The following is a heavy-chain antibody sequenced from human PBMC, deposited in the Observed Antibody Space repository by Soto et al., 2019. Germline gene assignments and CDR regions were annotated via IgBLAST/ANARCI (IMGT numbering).Heavy chain of an antibody. J-gene: IGHJ5*02. CDR2: VYYHENT. V-gene: IGHV4-39*01. D-gene: IGHD3-10*01. Sequence: QLQLQESGPGLVKPSETLSLTCSVSGGSISSFTYYWGWIRQPPGKGLEWIGTVYYHENTYYNPSLNSRVTITLDTAKNQFSLNLRSVTAADTAMYFCARRERYYGSPGWFDPWGPGTLVTVSS. CDR3: ARRERYYGSPGWFDP. CDR1: GGSISSFTYY.